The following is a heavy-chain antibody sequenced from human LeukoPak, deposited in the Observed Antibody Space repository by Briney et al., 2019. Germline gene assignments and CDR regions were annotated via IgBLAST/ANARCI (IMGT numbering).Heavy chain of an antibody. V-gene: IGHV3-23*01. CDR1: GFTFSSYA. CDR2: ISGSGGST. CDR3: AKDPYYDFWSGYYFDY. J-gene: IGHJ4*02. Sequence: GGSLRLSCAASGFTFSSYAMSWVRQAPGMGPEWVSAISGSGGSTYYADSVKGRFTISRDNSKNTLYLQMNSLRAEDTAVYYCAKDPYYDFWSGYYFDYWGQGTLVTVSS. D-gene: IGHD3-3*01.